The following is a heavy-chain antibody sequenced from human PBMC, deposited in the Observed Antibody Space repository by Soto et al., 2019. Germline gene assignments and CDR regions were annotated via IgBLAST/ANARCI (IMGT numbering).Heavy chain of an antibody. Sequence: QVQLVQSGAEVKKPGASVKVSCKASGYTFTTHGISWVRQVPGQGLEWMGWVRGDNGHTNYAQSLQGRVTMTTDTSTHTAYMALRRVRSADTAVYGCAREIGYCRSVTCDREWVDTWGQGTLVTVSS. J-gene: IGHJ5*02. CDR1: GYTFTTHG. D-gene: IGHD2-2*01. CDR3: AREIGYCRSVTCDREWVDT. CDR2: VRGDNGHT. V-gene: IGHV1-18*01.